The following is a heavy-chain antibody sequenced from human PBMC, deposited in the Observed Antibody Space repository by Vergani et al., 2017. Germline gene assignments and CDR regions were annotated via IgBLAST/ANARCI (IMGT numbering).Heavy chain of an antibody. CDR1: GFTFSSYG. D-gene: IGHD6-19*01. Sequence: QVQLVESGGGVVQPGRSLRLSCAASGFTFSSYGMHWVRQAPGKGLEWVAVIRYDGSNKYYADSVKGRFTISRDNSKNTLYLQMNSMRAEDTAVYYCARVWLAFDYWGQGTLVTVSS. CDR2: IRYDGSNK. CDR3: ARVWLAFDY. V-gene: IGHV3-33*01. J-gene: IGHJ4*02.